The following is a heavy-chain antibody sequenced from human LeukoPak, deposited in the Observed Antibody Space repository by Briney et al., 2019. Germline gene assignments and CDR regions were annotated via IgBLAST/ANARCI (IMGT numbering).Heavy chain of an antibody. J-gene: IGHJ4*02. CDR2: IYPGDSDT. V-gene: IGHV5-51*01. CDR3: ARFRQLIRSYLDY. CDR1: GYSFTTYW. Sequence: GESLKISCKGSGYSFTTYWIGWVRQMPGKSLEWMGIIYPGDSDTRYNPSFQGQVTISADKSINTAYLQWSSLEASDNAMYYCARFRQLIRSYLDYRGQGTLVAVSS. D-gene: IGHD2-8*01.